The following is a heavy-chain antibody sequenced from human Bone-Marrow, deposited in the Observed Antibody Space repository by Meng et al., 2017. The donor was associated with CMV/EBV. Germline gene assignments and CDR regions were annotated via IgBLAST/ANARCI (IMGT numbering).Heavy chain of an antibody. Sequence: SVKVSCKASGGTFSSYAISWVRQAPGQGLEWMGGIIPIFGTANYAQKFQGRVTITTDESTSTAYMELSSLRSEDTAFYYCARSGSGWYGGGMDYWGQGHRVTCYS. D-gene: IGHD6-19*01. J-gene: IGHJ4*02. V-gene: IGHV1-69*05. CDR2: IIPIFGTA. CDR1: GGTFSSYA. CDR3: ARSGSGWYGGGMDY.